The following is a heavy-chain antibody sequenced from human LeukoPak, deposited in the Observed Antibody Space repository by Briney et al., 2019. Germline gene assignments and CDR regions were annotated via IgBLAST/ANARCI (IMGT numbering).Heavy chain of an antibody. J-gene: IGHJ4*02. CDR2: MRSDGSHE. Sequence: GGSLRLSCATSGFTFRSNGVHWARQAPGKGLEWVAFMRSDGSHEEYAESVKGRFAISRDNSKNTVHLQMNSLRFEDTALYYCAKAFGSGSYIIDHWGRGTLVTVSS. CDR3: AKAFGSGSYIIDH. V-gene: IGHV3-30*02. CDR1: GFTFRSNG. D-gene: IGHD3-10*01.